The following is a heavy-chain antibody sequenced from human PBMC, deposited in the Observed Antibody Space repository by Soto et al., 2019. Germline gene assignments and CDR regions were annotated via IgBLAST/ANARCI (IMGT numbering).Heavy chain of an antibody. J-gene: IGHJ3*02. CDR1: GFTFSTYS. CDR2: IRDSGHST. D-gene: IGHD6-19*01. Sequence: GGSLRLSCAASGFTFSTYSMTWVRQAPGKGLEWVSTIRDSGHSTHYADSVRGRFAISRDNSKNTLFLQMNSLRAEDTAVYYCARVKAQILSSGWYGGDDIWGQGTMVTV. CDR3: ARVKAQILSSGWYGGDDI. V-gene: IGHV3-23*01.